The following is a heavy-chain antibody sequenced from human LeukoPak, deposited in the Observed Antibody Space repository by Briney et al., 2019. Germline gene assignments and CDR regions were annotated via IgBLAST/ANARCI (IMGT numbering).Heavy chain of an antibody. CDR1: GGSISSSSYY. J-gene: IGHJ3*02. V-gene: IGHV4-39*07. Sequence: RHSETLSLTCTVSGGSISSSSYYWGWIRQPPGKGLEWIGSIYYSGSTYYNPSLKGRLTISVDRSKNQFSLKLSSVTAADTAVYYCARGYYDFWSGYEIDAFDIWGQGTMVTVSS. CDR2: IYYSGST. D-gene: IGHD3-3*01. CDR3: ARGYYDFWSGYEIDAFDI.